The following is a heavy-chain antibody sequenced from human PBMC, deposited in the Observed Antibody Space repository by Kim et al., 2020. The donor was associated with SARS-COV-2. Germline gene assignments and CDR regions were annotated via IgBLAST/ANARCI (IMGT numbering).Heavy chain of an antibody. CDR3: ARRSPRHSGGSTARGWGMDV. Sequence: SETLSLTCTVSGGSISSYYWSWIRQPPGKGLEWIGYIYYSGSTNYNPSLKSRVTISVDTSKNQFSLKLSSVTAADTAVYYCARRSPRHSGGSTARGWGMDVWGQGTTVTVSS. D-gene: IGHD6-25*01. CDR1: GGSISSYY. CDR2: IYYSGST. J-gene: IGHJ6*02. V-gene: IGHV4-59*08.